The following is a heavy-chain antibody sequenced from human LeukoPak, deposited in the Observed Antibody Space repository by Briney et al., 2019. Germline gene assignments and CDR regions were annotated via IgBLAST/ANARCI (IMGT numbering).Heavy chain of an antibody. J-gene: IGHJ4*02. V-gene: IGHV3-48*03. D-gene: IGHD1-26*01. CDR2: ISSSGSTI. CDR3: ARGSTLPVFDY. Sequence: GGSLRLSXAASGFTFSSYEMNWVRQAPGKGLEWVSYISSSGSTIYYADSVKGRFTISRDNAKNSLYLQMNSLRAEDTAVYYCARGSTLPVFDYWGQGTLVTVSS. CDR1: GFTFSSYE.